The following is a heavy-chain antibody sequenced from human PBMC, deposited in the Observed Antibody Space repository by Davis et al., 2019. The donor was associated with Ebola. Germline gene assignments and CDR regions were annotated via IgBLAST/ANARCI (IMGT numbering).Heavy chain of an antibody. CDR1: GFSFSSYW. J-gene: IGHJ4*02. D-gene: IGHD4-23*01. CDR2: IKQDGSEK. V-gene: IGHV3-7*03. CDR3: NGGNSFGFDY. Sequence: GGSLRLSCAASGFSFSSYWMSWVRQAPGKGLEWVANIKQDGSEKYYVDSVKGRFTISRDNAKNSLYLQMNSLRAEDTAVYYCNGGNSFGFDYWGQGTLVTVSS.